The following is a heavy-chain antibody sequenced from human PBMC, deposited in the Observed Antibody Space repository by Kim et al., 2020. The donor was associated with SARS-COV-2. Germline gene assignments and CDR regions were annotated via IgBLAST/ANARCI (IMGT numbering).Heavy chain of an antibody. CDR1: GGSVTSYY. V-gene: IGHV4-59*02. Sequence: SETLSLTCSVSGGSVTSYYWSWIRQPPGKGLEWIGYIYYSGTTNYNPSLKSRVTISVDTSKNQFSLKVRSVTSADTAMYYCTRAPYGDYGGYYFDFWGQGTLVTVSS. CDR3: TRAPYGDYGGYYFDF. J-gene: IGHJ4*02. D-gene: IGHD4-17*01. CDR2: IYYSGTT.